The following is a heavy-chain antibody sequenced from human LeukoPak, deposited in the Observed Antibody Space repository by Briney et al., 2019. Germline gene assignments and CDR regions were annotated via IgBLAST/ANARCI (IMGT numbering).Heavy chain of an antibody. CDR1: RFTFSSYV. CDR3: ARGPYGSGTYYYDY. V-gene: IGHV3-30*19. Sequence: GGSLRLSCAASRFTFSSYVMHWVRQAPGKGLEWVAVTSHDGNNKYYEDSVKGRFTISRDNSENTLYLQMNSLRAEDTAVYYCARGPYGSGTYYYDYWGQGTLVTVSS. CDR2: TSHDGNNK. D-gene: IGHD3-10*01. J-gene: IGHJ4*02.